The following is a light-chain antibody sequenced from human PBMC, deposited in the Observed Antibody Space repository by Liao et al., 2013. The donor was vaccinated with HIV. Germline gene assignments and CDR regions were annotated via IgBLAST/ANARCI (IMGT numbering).Light chain of an antibody. CDR1: NVGSKS. V-gene: IGLV3-21*04. J-gene: IGLJ1*01. Sequence: SYELTQPPSVSVAPGETARITCGGNNVGSKSVHWYQQKPGQAPALVIFYDGDRPSGIPDRFSGSNAGNTATLTISRVEAGDEADYYCQVWDSNSDHHVFGTGTKVTVL. CDR3: QVWDSNSDHHV. CDR2: YDG.